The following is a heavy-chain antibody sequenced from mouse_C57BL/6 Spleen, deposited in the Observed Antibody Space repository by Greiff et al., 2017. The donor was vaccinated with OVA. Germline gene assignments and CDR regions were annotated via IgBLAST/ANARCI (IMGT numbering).Heavy chain of an antibody. D-gene: IGHD2-12*01. J-gene: IGHJ1*03. CDR1: GYTFTDYN. CDR2: INPNNGGT. Sequence: EVQLVESGPELVKPGASVKIPCKASGYTFTDYNMDWVKQSHGKSLEWIGDINPNNGGTIYNQKFKGKATLTVDKSSSTAYMELRSLTSEDTAVYYCARGTYYRDFDVWGTGTTVTVSS. V-gene: IGHV1-18*01. CDR3: ARGTYYRDFDV.